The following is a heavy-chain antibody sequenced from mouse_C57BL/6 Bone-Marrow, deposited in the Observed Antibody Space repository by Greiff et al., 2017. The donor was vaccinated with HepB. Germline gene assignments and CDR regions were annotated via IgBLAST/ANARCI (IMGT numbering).Heavy chain of an antibody. J-gene: IGHJ2*01. V-gene: IGHV7-3*01. Sequence: EVHLVESGGGLVQPGGSLSLSCAASGFTFTDYYMSWVRQPPGKALEWLGFIRNKANGYTTEYSASVKGRFTISRDNSQSILYLQMNALRAEDSATYYCARYGRSGFDYWGQGTTLTVSS. CDR2: IRNKANGYTT. D-gene: IGHD1-1*01. CDR3: ARYGRSGFDY. CDR1: GFTFTDYY.